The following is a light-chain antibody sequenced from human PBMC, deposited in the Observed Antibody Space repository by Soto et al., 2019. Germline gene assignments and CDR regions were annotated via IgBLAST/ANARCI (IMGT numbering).Light chain of an antibody. V-gene: IGLV2-14*01. Sequence: QPVLTQPASVSGSPGQSSTISCTGTNSDVGGYNYVSWYQQHPGKAPKFMIYDVSSRPSGVSDRFSGSKSGNTASLTISGLQAEDEADYYCSSYTTSNTRQIVFGTGTKVTVL. CDR1: NSDVGGYNY. CDR3: SSYTTSNTRQIV. J-gene: IGLJ1*01. CDR2: DVS.